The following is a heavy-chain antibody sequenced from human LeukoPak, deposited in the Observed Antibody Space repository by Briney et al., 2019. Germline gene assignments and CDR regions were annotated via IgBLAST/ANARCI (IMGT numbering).Heavy chain of an antibody. V-gene: IGHV3-7*05. CDR3: AKYFRADSGNYYRSFDY. CDR2: IKEDGSEK. Sequence: GGSLRLSCAASGFTFSSYWMSWVRQAPGKGLEWVANIKEDGSEKNYVDSVKGRFTISRDNAKNSLYLQMNSLRAEDTAVYYCAKYFRADSGNYYRSFDYWGQGTLVTVSS. J-gene: IGHJ4*02. CDR1: GFTFSSYW. D-gene: IGHD1-26*01.